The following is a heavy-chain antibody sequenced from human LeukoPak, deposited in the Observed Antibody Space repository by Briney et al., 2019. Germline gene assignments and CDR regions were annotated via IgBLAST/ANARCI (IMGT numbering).Heavy chain of an antibody. D-gene: IGHD2-8*02. CDR3: ARVGVTGNWFDP. J-gene: IGHJ5*02. CDR1: DDSISDYY. CDR2: FHNSGTS. V-gene: IGHV4-59*12. Sequence: SETLSLTCTVSDDSISDYYRGWIRQPPGKGLEWIGYFHNSGTSTYNPSLKSRVTMSVDTSKNQFSLKLSSVTAADTAVYYCARVGVTGNWFDPWGQGTLVTVSS.